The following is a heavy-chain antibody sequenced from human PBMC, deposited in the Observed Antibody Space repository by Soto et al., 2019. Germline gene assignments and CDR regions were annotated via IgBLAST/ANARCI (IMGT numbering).Heavy chain of an antibody. CDR3: AAGEASSRNLAPYYLDF. V-gene: IGHV4-59*01. CDR2: IHYSGTT. Sequence: SETLSLTCTVSGGSMRNYFWTWIRQPPGKGLEWIGYIHYSGTTSFFPSYNPSLRSRVTISEDTSKNQFSLKLLSVTTADTAVYSCAAGEASSRNLAPYYLDFWGQGTLVTVS. D-gene: IGHD6-13*01. J-gene: IGHJ4*02. CDR1: GGSMRNYF.